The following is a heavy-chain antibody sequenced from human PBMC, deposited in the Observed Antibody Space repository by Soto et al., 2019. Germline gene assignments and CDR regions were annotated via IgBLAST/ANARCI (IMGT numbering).Heavy chain of an antibody. CDR1: GFTFSNYG. V-gene: IGHV3-30*18. Sequence: GGSLRLSCAASGFTFSNYGMHWVRQAPGKGLEWVALISYDTGYEYYADSVRGRFTISRDDSKNMLYLQMNSLRAEDTAVYYCSKDLDGLQGLVDSSFCFDYGGQGTLVTVSS. D-gene: IGHD3-16*02. J-gene: IGHJ4*02. CDR2: ISYDTGYE. CDR3: SKDLDGLQGLVDSSFCFDY.